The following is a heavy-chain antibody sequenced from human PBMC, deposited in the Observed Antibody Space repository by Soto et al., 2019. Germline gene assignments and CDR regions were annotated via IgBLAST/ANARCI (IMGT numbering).Heavy chain of an antibody. CDR2: LYSGGDT. Sequence: GGSLRLSCTASGFTVSNNFMSWVRQAPGKGLEWVSVLYSGGDTYYADAVRGRFITSRDNSNNTLYLQMNSLRGEDTAVYYCARDYYDSNVAYRWFDPGGQGTLVTSPQ. J-gene: IGHJ5*02. D-gene: IGHD3-22*01. CDR1: GFTVSNNF. CDR3: ARDYYDSNVAYRWFDP. V-gene: IGHV3-66*01.